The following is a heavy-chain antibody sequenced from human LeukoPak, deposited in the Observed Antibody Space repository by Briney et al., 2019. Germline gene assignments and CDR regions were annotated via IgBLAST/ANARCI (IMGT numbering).Heavy chain of an antibody. CDR2: ISHSGST. CDR3: ASNKIAAAGDFDY. Sequence: SETLSLTCAVYGGSFSGYYWSWIRQPPGKGLGWIGEISHSGSTNYNPSLKSRVTISVDTSKNQFSLKLSSVTAADTAVYYCASNKIAAAGDFDYWGQGTLVTVSS. J-gene: IGHJ4*02. V-gene: IGHV4-34*01. D-gene: IGHD6-13*01. CDR1: GGSFSGYY.